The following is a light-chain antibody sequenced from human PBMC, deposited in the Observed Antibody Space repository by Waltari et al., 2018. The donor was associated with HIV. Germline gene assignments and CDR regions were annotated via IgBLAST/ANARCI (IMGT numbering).Light chain of an antibody. Sequence: EIGLTLSQGTLSLSPGARATLHCRASQSVSSTYLAWYQQKPGKAPRLLIYDAFRRATGIPDRISGSGSGTDFTLTINRLEPEDFSVYHCQQYVSSPRTVGGGTKVEI. V-gene: IGKV3-20*01. J-gene: IGKJ4*01. CDR2: DAF. CDR1: QSVSSTY. CDR3: QQYVSSPRT.